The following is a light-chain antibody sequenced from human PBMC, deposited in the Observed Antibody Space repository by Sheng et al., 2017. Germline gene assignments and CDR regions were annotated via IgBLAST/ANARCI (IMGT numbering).Light chain of an antibody. CDR3: QNYKTAPRT. J-gene: IGKJ1*01. Sequence: DIRMTQSPSSLSTSIGDRVTITCRASQDINNNLAWYQQKPGRVPKLLIYAASTLASGVPSRFSGSASGTDFTLTVSSLQPDDVATYYCQNYKTAPRTFGQRDQGGN. V-gene: IGKV1-27*01. CDR2: AAS. CDR1: QDINNN.